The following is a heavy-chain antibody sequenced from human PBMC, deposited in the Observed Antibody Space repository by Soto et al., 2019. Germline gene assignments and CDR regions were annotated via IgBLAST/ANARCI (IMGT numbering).Heavy chain of an antibody. J-gene: IGHJ4*02. Sequence: PGGSLRLSYAASGFTFSTYCMHWVRHTPGTGLVWVSRTCRYGRELYYADSVKGRFTISRDDAKNTLYLQMDSLRVEDTGIYYCVRGTTAWRGMDYWGQGALVTVSS. V-gene: IGHV3-74*01. CDR1: GFTFSTYC. D-gene: IGHD1-1*01. CDR3: VRGTTAWRGMDY. CDR2: TCRYGREL.